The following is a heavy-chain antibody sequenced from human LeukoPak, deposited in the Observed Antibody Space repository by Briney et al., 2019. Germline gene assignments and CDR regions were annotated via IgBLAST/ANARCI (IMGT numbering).Heavy chain of an antibody. CDR2: MNSDGSST. V-gene: IGHV3-74*01. J-gene: IGHJ4*02. CDR3: ARSRYCSSSSCYTYFDS. CDR1: GFTFSSYW. D-gene: IGHD2-2*02. Sequence: GGSLGLSCAASGFTFSSYWMNWVRQAPGKGLMWVSRMNSDGSSTTYADSVKGRFTISRDNAKDTLYLQLNSLRVEDTAVYYCARSRYCSSSSCYTYFDSWGQGTLVTVSS.